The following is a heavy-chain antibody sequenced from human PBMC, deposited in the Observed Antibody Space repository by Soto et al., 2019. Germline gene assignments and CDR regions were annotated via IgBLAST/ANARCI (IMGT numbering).Heavy chain of an antibody. V-gene: IGHV3-48*04. CDR1: GFTFSSYS. J-gene: IGHJ5*02. D-gene: IGHD3-22*01. CDR2: ISSSSSTI. Sequence: PGGSLRLSCAASGFTFSSYSMNWVRQAPGKGLEWVSYISSSSSTIYYADSVKGRFTISRDNAKNSLYVQMSSLRAEDTAVYYCARLRYYDSSGSLLGFDPWGQGTLVTVSS. CDR3: ARLRYYDSSGSLLGFDP.